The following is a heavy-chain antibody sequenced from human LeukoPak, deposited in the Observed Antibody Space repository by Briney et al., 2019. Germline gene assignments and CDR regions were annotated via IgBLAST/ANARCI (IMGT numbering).Heavy chain of an antibody. V-gene: IGHV4-4*07. J-gene: IGHJ4*02. CDR1: GGSISSYY. CDR3: AREGEYYDSSGYFHFDY. CDR2: IYTSGST. D-gene: IGHD3-22*01. Sequence: SETLSLTCTVSGGSISSYYWSWIRQPAGKGLEWIGRIYTSGSTSYNPSLKSRVTMSVDTSKNQFSLKLSSVTAADTAVYYCAREGEYYDSSGYFHFDYWGQGTLVTVSS.